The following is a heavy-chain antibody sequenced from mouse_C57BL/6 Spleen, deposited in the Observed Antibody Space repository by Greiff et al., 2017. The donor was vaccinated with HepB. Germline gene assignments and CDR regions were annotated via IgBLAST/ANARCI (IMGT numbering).Heavy chain of an antibody. Sequence: EVQGVESGGDLVKPGGSLKLSCAASGFTFSSYGMSWVRQTPDKRLEWVATISSGGSYTYYPDSVKGRFTISRDNAKNTLYLQMSSLKSEDTAMYYCASGDSNYVRFAYWGQGTLVTVSA. D-gene: IGHD2-5*01. CDR3: ASGDSNYVRFAY. CDR2: ISSGGSYT. J-gene: IGHJ3*01. CDR1: GFTFSSYG. V-gene: IGHV5-6*01.